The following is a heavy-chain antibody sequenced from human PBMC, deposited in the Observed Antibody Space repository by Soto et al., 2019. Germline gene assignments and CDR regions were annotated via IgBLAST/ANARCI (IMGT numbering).Heavy chain of an antibody. D-gene: IGHD2-2*01. Sequence: QVQLVESGGGLVKPGGSLRLSCAASGFTFSDYYMSWIRQAPGKGLEWVSYISSSGSTIYYADSVKGRFTISRDNAKNSLYLQMNSLRAEDTAVYYCARVYCSSTSCYVRGVGFYFPWGYYYRDVWGKGTTVTVSS. V-gene: IGHV3-11*01. CDR3: ARVYCSSTSCYVRGVGFYFPWGYYYRDV. CDR2: ISSSGSTI. J-gene: IGHJ6*03. CDR1: GFTFSDYY.